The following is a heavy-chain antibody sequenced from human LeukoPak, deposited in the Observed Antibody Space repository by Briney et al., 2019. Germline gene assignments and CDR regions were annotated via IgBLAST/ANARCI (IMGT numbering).Heavy chain of an antibody. Sequence: GGSLRLSCAASEFSFSSYSMNWVRQAPGKGLEWVSSISSSSSWIFYADSVKGRFAISRDNAKNSLYLQMNSLRAEDTAVYYCAREPSGYSSSWSRYWGQGTLVTVSS. V-gene: IGHV3-21*01. CDR1: EFSFSSYS. J-gene: IGHJ4*02. D-gene: IGHD6-13*01. CDR2: ISSSSSWI. CDR3: AREPSGYSSSWSRY.